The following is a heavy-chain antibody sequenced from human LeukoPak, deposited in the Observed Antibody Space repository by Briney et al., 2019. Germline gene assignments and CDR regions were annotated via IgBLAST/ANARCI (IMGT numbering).Heavy chain of an antibody. J-gene: IGHJ4*02. CDR3: GKANDDYYFDY. Sequence: PGGSLRLSCAASGLTLSNYAMNWVRQVPGQGLEWVSVISAAGVTYYADSLKGRFTISRDNSKNTLYLQMDSLRVEDTAVYYCGKANDDYYFDYWGQGTLVTVSS. CDR2: ISAAGVT. D-gene: IGHD1-1*01. V-gene: IGHV3-23*01. CDR1: GLTLSNYA.